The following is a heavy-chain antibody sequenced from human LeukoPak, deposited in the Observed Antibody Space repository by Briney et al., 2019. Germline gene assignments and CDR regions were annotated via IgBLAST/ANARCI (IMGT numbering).Heavy chain of an antibody. CDR3: ARDRTSGGGWNEFRPPPEDY. V-gene: IGHV3-30-3*01. CDR2: ISYDGSNK. Sequence: GGSLRLSCAASGFTFSSYAMHWVRQAPGKGLEWVAVISYDGSNKYYADSVKGRFTISRDNAKNSLYLQMNSLRAEDTAVYYWARDRTSGGGWNEFRPPPEDYWGQGTLVTVSS. CDR1: GFTFSSYA. J-gene: IGHJ4*02. D-gene: IGHD1-1*01.